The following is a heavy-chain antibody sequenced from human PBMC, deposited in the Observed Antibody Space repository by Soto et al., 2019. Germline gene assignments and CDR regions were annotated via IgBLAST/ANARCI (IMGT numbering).Heavy chain of an antibody. D-gene: IGHD6-19*01. CDR3: AKVGAQQWLVPVPHFDY. J-gene: IGHJ4*02. CDR1: VFTFSSYA. CDR2: ISGSGGST. Sequence: GGSLRLSCAASVFTFSSYAMRWVRQAPVRVLEWVSAISGSGGSTYYADSVKGRFTISRDNSKNTLYLQMNSLRAEDTAVYYCAKVGAQQWLVPVPHFDYWGQGTLVTVSS. V-gene: IGHV3-23*01.